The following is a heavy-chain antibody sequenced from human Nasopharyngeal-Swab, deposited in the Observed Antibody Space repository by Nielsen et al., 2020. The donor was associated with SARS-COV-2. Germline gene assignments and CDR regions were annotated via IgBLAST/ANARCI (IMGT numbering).Heavy chain of an antibody. Sequence: SETLSLTCTVSGGPISSSSYYWGWIRQPPGKGLEWIGSIYYSGSTYYNPSLKSRVTISVDTSKNQFSLKLSSVTAADTAVYYCARGYSSGWYPFDYWGQGTLVTVSS. D-gene: IGHD6-19*01. CDR1: GGPISSSSYY. CDR2: IYYSGST. CDR3: ARGYSSGWYPFDY. V-gene: IGHV4-39*07. J-gene: IGHJ4*02.